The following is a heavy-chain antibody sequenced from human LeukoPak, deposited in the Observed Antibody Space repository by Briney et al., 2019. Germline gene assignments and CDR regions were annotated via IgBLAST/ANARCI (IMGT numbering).Heavy chain of an antibody. D-gene: IGHD1-1*01. CDR2: ILPIFGTA. Sequence: SVKVSCKASGGTFISYAISWVRQAPGQGLEWMGRILPIFGTANYAQKFQGRVTITTDESTGTAYMELSRLRSEDTAVYYGAREGNWNDVHFDYWGQGTLVTVSS. CDR1: GGTFISYA. CDR3: AREGNWNDVHFDY. V-gene: IGHV1-69*05. J-gene: IGHJ4*02.